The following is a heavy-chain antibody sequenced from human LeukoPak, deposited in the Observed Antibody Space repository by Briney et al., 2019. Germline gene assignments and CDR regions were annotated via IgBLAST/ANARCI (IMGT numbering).Heavy chain of an antibody. CDR1: GYTLTELS. J-gene: IGHJ4*02. V-gene: IGHV1-24*01. Sequence: ASVKVSCKVSGYTLTELSMHWVRQAPGKGLEWMGGFDPEDGETIYAQKFQGRVTMTEDTAKDTAYMQLNSLRAEDTALYYCATGSACTIVVVVEEYYWGQGTLVTVSS. D-gene: IGHD2-2*01. CDR2: FDPEDGET. CDR3: ATGSACTIVVVVEEYY.